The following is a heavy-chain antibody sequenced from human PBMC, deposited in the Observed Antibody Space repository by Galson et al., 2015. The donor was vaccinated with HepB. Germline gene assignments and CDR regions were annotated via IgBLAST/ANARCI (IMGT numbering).Heavy chain of an antibody. Sequence: SVKVSCKASGYTFTSYGISWVRQAPGQGLEWMGWISAYNGNTNCAQKLQGRVTMTTDTSTSTAYMELGSLRSDDTAVYYCARDSRQGAVAARGDYWGQGTLVTVSS. CDR3: ARDSRQGAVAARGDY. J-gene: IGHJ4*02. CDR1: GYTFTSYG. CDR2: ISAYNGNT. V-gene: IGHV1-18*04. D-gene: IGHD2-15*01.